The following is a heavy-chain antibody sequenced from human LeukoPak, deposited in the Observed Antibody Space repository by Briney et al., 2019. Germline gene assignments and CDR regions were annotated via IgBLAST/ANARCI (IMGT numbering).Heavy chain of an antibody. CDR3: AGHSNNNWGY. Sequence: GGSLRLSCAASGFTVSSNYMTWVRQAPGKGLEWVSIIYSDGNTYYADSVKGRFTISRDNSKNTLYLQMNSLRAEDTAMYYCAGHSNNNWGYWGQETLVSVSS. CDR2: IYSDGNT. D-gene: IGHD1-1*01. J-gene: IGHJ4*02. V-gene: IGHV3-53*01. CDR1: GFTVSSNY.